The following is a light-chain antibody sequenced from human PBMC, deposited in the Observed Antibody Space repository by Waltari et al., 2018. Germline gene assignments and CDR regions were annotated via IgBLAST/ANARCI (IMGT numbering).Light chain of an antibody. CDR3: QQYDNLPLT. V-gene: IGKV1-33*01. CDR1: QDITNY. Sequence: DIQMTQSPSSLSASVGDRVTITCQASQDITNYLYWYQQKPGKAPKLLIYDASNLETGVPSRFSGSGCGTDFSFTISSLQPEDIATYYCQQYDNLPLTFGGGTKVEIK. J-gene: IGKJ4*01. CDR2: DAS.